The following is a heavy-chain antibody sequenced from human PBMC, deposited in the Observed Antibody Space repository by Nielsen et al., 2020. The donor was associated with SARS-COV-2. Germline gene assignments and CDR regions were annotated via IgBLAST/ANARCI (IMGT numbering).Heavy chain of an antibody. J-gene: IGHJ6*03. Sequence: VRQAPGKGLEWIGEVSHSGSINYNPSLKSRVTLSMDKSKRQFSLRLTSVSAADTAVYFCARGDLVVVPSPILGLGPFFYFYLDVWGKGTTVTVSS. D-gene: IGHD2-2*01. CDR3: ARGDLVVVPSPILGLGPFFYFYLDV. CDR2: VSHSGSI. V-gene: IGHV4-4*01.